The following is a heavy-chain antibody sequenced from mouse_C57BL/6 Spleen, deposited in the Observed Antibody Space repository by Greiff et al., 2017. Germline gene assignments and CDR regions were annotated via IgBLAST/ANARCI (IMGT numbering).Heavy chain of an antibody. CDR2: IDPSDSET. J-gene: IGHJ1*03. CDR3: ARRELLGYFDV. CDR1: GYTFTSYW. Sequence: QVQLQQPGAELVRPGSSVKLSCKASGYTFTSYWMHWVKQRPIPGLEWIGNIDPSDSETHYNQKFKDKATLTVDKSSSTAYMQLSSLTSEDSAVYYCARRELLGYFDVWGTGTTVTVSS. V-gene: IGHV1-52*01.